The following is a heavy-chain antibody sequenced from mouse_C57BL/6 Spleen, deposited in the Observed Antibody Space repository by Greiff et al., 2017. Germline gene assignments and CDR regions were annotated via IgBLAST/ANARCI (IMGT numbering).Heavy chain of an antibody. CDR2: IWGDGST. CDR3: ASIYPVWFAY. J-gene: IGHJ3*01. V-gene: IGHV2-3*01. Sequence: VKLMESGPGLVAPSQSLSITCTVSGFSLTSYGVSWVRQPPGKGLEWLGVIWGDGSTNYHSALVSRLSISKDNTKSQVFLKRNSLQTDDTATCYCASIYPVWFAYWGQGTLVTVSA. D-gene: IGHD2-1*01. CDR1: GFSLTSYG.